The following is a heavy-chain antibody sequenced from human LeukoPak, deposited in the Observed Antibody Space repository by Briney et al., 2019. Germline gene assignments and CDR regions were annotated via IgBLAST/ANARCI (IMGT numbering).Heavy chain of an antibody. CDR1: GFTFSSYW. CDR3: ARDHCSGGSCPSDAFDI. V-gene: IGHV3-7*01. D-gene: IGHD2-15*01. J-gene: IGHJ3*02. CDR2: IKQDGSEK. Sequence: GGSLRLSCAASGFTFSSYWMSWVRQAPGKGLEWVANIKQDGSEKYYVDSVKGRFTISRDNAKNSLYLQMNSLRAEDTAVYYCARDHCSGGSCPSDAFDIWGQGTMVTVSS.